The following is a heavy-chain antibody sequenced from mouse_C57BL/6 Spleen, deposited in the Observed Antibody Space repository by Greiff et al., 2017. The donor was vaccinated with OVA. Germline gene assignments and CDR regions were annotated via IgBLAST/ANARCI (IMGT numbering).Heavy chain of an antibody. J-gene: IGHJ1*03. CDR3: VRHGSLAWYFDV. CDR1: GFSFNTYA. CDR2: IRSKSNNYAT. V-gene: IGHV10-1*01. Sequence: LQESGGGLVQPKGSLQLSCAASGFSFNTYAMNWVRQAPGKGLEWVARIRSKSNNYATYYADSVKDRFTISRDDSESMLYLQMNNLKTEDTAMYYCVRHGSLAWYFDVWGTGTTVTVSS.